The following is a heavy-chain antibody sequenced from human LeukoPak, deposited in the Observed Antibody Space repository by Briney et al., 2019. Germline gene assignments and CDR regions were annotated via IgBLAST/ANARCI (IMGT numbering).Heavy chain of an antibody. J-gene: IGHJ4*02. Sequence: SETLSLTCTVSGYSMSSGYYWGWIRQPPGKGLEGIGSIYHSGRTYYNPSLKSRVSMSVDTSKNPLSLKVISVTAADTAVYYCARGVIATGGNDFDYWGQGTLVTVSS. CDR1: GYSMSSGYY. D-gene: IGHD6-13*01. CDR2: IYHSGRT. CDR3: ARGVIATGGNDFDY. V-gene: IGHV4-38-2*02.